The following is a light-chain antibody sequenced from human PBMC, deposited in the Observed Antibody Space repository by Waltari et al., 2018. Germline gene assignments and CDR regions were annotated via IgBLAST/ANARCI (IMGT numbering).Light chain of an antibody. J-gene: IGKJ4*01. CDR2: DAS. CDR1: PSVGSY. Sequence: EIVFTQSPATLSLSQGDRAILSCRASPSVGSYLAWYQQKPGQSPGLLIFDASNRATGIPARFSGSGSGTDFTLTISSLEPEDFAVYYCQHRSSWPTLTFGGGTKVEIK. V-gene: IGKV3-11*01. CDR3: QHRSSWPTLT.